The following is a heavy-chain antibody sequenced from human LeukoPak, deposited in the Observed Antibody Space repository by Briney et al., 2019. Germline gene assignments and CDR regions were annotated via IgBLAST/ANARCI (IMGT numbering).Heavy chain of an antibody. D-gene: IGHD3-22*01. Sequence: GGSLRLSCAASGFTFSSYGMHWVRQAPGKGLEWVAVIWNDGSNKYYADSEKGRFTISRDNSKNTLYLQMNSLRAEDTAVYYCARIHSLYYYDSSGYGAFDIWGQGTMVTVSS. V-gene: IGHV3-33*01. CDR2: IWNDGSNK. CDR3: ARIHSLYYYDSSGYGAFDI. CDR1: GFTFSSYG. J-gene: IGHJ3*02.